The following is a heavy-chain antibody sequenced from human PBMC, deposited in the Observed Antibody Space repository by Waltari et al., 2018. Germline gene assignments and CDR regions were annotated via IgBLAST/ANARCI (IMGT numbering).Heavy chain of an antibody. CDR3: ARESGDYNDFFDL. CDR1: GCTFTSLE. V-gene: IGHV3-48*03. Sequence: EAQLVESGGGLQEPGGSMRHSCADSGCTFTSLEMNRVHQAPGEGLEWVSYISTSGSTTYYSDSVKGRFTISRDNAHNSLYLQMNSLRVEDTAVYYCARESGDYNDFFDLWGRGTLVIVSS. CDR2: ISTSGSTT. D-gene: IGHD4-4*01. J-gene: IGHJ4*02.